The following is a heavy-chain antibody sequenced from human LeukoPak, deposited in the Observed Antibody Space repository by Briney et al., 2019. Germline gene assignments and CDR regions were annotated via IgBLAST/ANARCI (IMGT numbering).Heavy chain of an antibody. CDR2: MNPNSGNT. CDR1: GYTFTSYD. Sequence: GASVKVSCKASGYTFTSYDINWVRQATGQGLEWMGWMNPNSGNTGYAQKFQGRVTITRNTSISTAYMELSSLRSEDTAVYYCARAGHLLPPTDAFDIWGQGTMVTVSS. V-gene: IGHV1-8*01. CDR3: ARAGHLLPPTDAFDI. D-gene: IGHD2-15*01. J-gene: IGHJ3*02.